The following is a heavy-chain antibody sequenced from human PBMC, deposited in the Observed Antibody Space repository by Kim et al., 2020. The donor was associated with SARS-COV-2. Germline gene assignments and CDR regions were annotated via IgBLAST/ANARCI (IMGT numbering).Heavy chain of an antibody. V-gene: IGHV4-30-4*01. CDR3: ARDRRIVVVPAARPGGGHYYYYGMDV. CDR1: GGSISSGDYY. D-gene: IGHD2-2*01. J-gene: IGHJ6*02. CDR2: IYYSGST. Sequence: SETLSLTCTVSGGSISSGDYYWSWIRQPPGKGLEWIGYIYYSGSTYYNPSLKSRVTISVDTSKNQFSLKLSSVTAADTAVYYCARDRRIVVVPAARPGGGHYYYYGMDVWGQGTTVTVSS.